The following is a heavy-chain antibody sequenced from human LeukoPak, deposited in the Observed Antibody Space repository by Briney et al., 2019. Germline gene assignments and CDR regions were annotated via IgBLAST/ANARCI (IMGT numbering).Heavy chain of an antibody. CDR2: FDVAETDT. Sequence: ASVKVSCKVSGYTLCELSMHWVRQSPGKGLEWMGGFDVAETDTIYAQKFQGRVTMTTETSTSTAYMELRSLRSDDTAVYYCARDLWFGDLSPSDYWGQGTLVTVSS. CDR1: GYTLCELS. V-gene: IGHV1-24*01. D-gene: IGHD3-10*01. CDR3: ARDLWFGDLSPSDY. J-gene: IGHJ4*02.